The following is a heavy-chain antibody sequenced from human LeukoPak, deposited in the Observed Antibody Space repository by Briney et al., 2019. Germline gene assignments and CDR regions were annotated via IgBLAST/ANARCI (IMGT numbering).Heavy chain of an antibody. CDR2: ISAYNGNT. J-gene: IGHJ4*02. V-gene: IGHV1-18*01. Sequence: ASVKVSCKASGGTFSSYAISWVRQAPGQGLEWMGWISAYNGNTNYAQKLQGRVTMTTDTSTSTAYMELRSLRSDDTAVYYCARDQPFYYDILTGEFDYWGQGTLVTVSS. CDR3: ARDQPFYYDILTGEFDY. CDR1: GGTFSSYA. D-gene: IGHD3-9*01.